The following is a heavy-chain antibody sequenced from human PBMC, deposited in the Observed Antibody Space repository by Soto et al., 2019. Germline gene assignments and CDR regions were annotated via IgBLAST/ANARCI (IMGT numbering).Heavy chain of an antibody. Sequence: LRHRCTAAECNSRGYGMRWVRKEPGKGLEWVAVISYDGSNKYYADSVKGRFTISRDNSKNTLYLQMNSLRAEDTAVYYCASVNDILTGYNYYYGMDVWGQGTT. CDR1: ECNSRGYG. CDR2: ISYDGSNK. D-gene: IGHD3-9*01. J-gene: IGHJ6*02. CDR3: ASVNDILTGYNYYYGMDV. V-gene: IGHV3-30-3*01.